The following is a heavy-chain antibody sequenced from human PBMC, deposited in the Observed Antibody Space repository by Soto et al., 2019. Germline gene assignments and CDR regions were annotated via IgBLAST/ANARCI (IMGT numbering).Heavy chain of an antibody. Sequence: PGGSLRLSCAASGFTFSSYGMHWVRQAPGKGLEWVAVIWYDGSNKYYADSVKGRFTISRDNSKNTLYLQMNSLRVEDTAVYYCARGDCSSTSCYWYYGMDVWGQGTTVTVS. J-gene: IGHJ6*02. V-gene: IGHV3-33*01. D-gene: IGHD2-2*01. CDR2: IWYDGSNK. CDR1: GFTFSSYG. CDR3: ARGDCSSTSCYWYYGMDV.